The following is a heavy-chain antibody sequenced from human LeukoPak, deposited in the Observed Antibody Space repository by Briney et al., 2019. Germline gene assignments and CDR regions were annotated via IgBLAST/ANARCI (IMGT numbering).Heavy chain of an antibody. V-gene: IGHV3-23*01. J-gene: IGHJ4*02. Sequence: GGSLRLSCAASGFTFSSYAMSWVRQAPGKGLEWVSTISGSSISTYYADSVKGRFTISRDNSKNTLFLQMNSLRAEDTALYYCAKVKVATFYFDYWGLGTLVTVSS. CDR2: ISGSSIST. CDR1: GFTFSSYA. D-gene: IGHD5-12*01. CDR3: AKVKVATFYFDY.